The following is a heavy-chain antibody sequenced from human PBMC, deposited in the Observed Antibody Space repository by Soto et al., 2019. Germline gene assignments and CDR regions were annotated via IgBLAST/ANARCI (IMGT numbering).Heavy chain of an antibody. Sequence: PSETLSLTCTVSGGSISSYYWSWIRQPPGKGLEWIGYIYYSGSTNYNPSLKSRVTISVDTSKNQFSLKLSSVTAADTAVYYCARSYLDYGDYVLFDYWGQGTLVTVSS. D-gene: IGHD4-17*01. CDR2: IYYSGST. V-gene: IGHV4-59*01. CDR3: ARSYLDYGDYVLFDY. CDR1: GGSISSYY. J-gene: IGHJ4*02.